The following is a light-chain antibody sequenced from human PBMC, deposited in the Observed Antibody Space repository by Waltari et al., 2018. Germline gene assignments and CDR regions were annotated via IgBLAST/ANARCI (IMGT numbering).Light chain of an antibody. J-gene: IGKJ2*01. CDR3: QQYHNYYT. Sequence: QMIQTPSDLSASVGDRVTITCRASQSISFWLAWYQQKPGKAHKLLIYKASYLQSGVPSRFSGSGSGTEFTLTISSLQPDDFATYYCQQYHNYYTFGQGTKLEIK. CDR2: KAS. V-gene: IGKV1-5*03. CDR1: QSISFW.